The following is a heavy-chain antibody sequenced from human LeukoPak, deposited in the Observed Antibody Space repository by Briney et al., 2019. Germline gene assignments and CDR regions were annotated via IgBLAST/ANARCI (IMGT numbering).Heavy chain of an antibody. CDR2: INPTNGGP. Sequence: ASVKVSCKASGYTFTIYYIHWVRQAPGQGLEWMGWINPTNGGPNYSQNFQGRVTMTSDTSIGTAYMELHSLRSDDTAVYYCARDSGYSKGGIPFWGQGTLVTVSS. J-gene: IGHJ4*02. V-gene: IGHV1-2*02. CDR3: ARDSGYSKGGIPF. D-gene: IGHD5-18*01. CDR1: GYTFTIYY.